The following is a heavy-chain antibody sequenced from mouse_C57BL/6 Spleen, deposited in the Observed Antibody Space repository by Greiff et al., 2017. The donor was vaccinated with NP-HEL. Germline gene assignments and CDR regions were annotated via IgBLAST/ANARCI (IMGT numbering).Heavy chain of an antibody. Sequence: VQLKESGAELVRPGASVKLSCTASGFNIKDDYMHWVKQRPEQGLEWIGWIDPENGDTEYASKFQGKATITADTSSNTAYLQLSSLTSEDTAVYYCTTGTVVADFDYWGQGTTLTVSS. CDR2: IDPENGDT. CDR1: GFNIKDDY. V-gene: IGHV14-4*01. CDR3: TTGTVVADFDY. D-gene: IGHD1-1*01. J-gene: IGHJ2*01.